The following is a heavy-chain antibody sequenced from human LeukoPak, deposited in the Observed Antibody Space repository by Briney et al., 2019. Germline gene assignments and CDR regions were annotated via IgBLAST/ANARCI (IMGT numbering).Heavy chain of an antibody. Sequence: GGSLRLSCAASRFTFINYWMTWVRQAPGKGLEWVGNINQDGSEINYVDSVKGRFTISRDNAETSLYLQMNSLRADDTAIYYCARDRHINSWSNDRFDYWGQGALVTVSS. D-gene: IGHD6-13*01. J-gene: IGHJ4*02. CDR3: ARDRHINSWSNDRFDY. CDR2: INQDGSEI. V-gene: IGHV3-7*01. CDR1: RFTFINYW.